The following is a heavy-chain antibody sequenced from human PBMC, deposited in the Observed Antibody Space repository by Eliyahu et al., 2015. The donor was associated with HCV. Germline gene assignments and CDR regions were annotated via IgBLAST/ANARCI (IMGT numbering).Heavy chain of an antibody. Sequence: EVQLVEAGGGLAQPGGSLRLSCAASGFXSSSYRMSWVRQAPGKGLEWVANINQDGSEKYYVDSVKGRFTISRDNAKKSLYLQMSSLRAEDTAVYYCSRDGMVMMRDDAFDIWGQGTRVTVSS. V-gene: IGHV3-7*01. CDR3: SRDGMVMMRDDAFDI. D-gene: IGHD3-16*01. J-gene: IGHJ3*02. CDR2: INQDGSEK. CDR1: GFXSSSYR.